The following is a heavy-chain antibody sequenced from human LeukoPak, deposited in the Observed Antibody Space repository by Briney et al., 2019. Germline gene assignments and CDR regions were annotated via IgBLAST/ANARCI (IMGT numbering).Heavy chain of an antibody. D-gene: IGHD1-26*01. Sequence: SETLSLTCAVSGYSISSGYYWGWIRQPPGQGLGWIGSIYDSGSTYYNPSLKSRVTISVDTSKNQFSLKLSSVTAADTAVYYCASGSYMNFGYWGQGTLVTVSS. J-gene: IGHJ4*02. CDR3: ASGSYMNFGY. CDR2: IYDSGST. V-gene: IGHV4-38-2*01. CDR1: GYSISSGYY.